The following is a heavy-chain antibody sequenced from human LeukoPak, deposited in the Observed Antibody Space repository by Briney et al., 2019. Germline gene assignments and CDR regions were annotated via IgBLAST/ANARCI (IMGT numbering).Heavy chain of an antibody. D-gene: IGHD1-7*01. Sequence: ASVKVSCKASGYTFTSYGISWVRQAPGQGLEWMGWISAYNGNTNYAQKFQGRVTMTRNTSISTAYMELSSLRSEDTAVYYCARGGRSITGTDFDYWGQGTLVTVSS. CDR2: ISAYNGNT. CDR3: ARGGRSITGTDFDY. J-gene: IGHJ4*02. CDR1: GYTFTSYG. V-gene: IGHV1-18*01.